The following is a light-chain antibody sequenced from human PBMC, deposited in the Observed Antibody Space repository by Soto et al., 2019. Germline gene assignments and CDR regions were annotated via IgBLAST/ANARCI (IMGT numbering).Light chain of an antibody. J-gene: IGLJ1*01. V-gene: IGLV2-14*01. CDR3: SSYTSSSTYV. Sequence: QSALTQPASVSGSPRQSITISCTETSSDVGGYNYVSWYQQHPGKVPKLMIYDVSNRPSGVSNRFSGSKSGNTASLTISGLQAEDEADYYCSSYTSSSTYVFGTGTKLTVL. CDR1: SSDVGGYNY. CDR2: DVS.